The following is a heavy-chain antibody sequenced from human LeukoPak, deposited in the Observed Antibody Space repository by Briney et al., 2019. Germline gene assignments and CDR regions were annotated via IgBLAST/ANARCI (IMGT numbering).Heavy chain of an antibody. CDR3: ARGYSYGSPFDP. J-gene: IGHJ5*02. Sequence: SVKVSCKASGGTFSSYAISWVRQAPGQGLEWMGGIIPIFGTANYAQKFQGRVTITADESTSTAYMELSSLRSEDTAVYCCARGYSYGSPFDPWGQGTLVTVSS. CDR1: GGTFSSYA. CDR2: IIPIFGTA. D-gene: IGHD5-18*01. V-gene: IGHV1-69*13.